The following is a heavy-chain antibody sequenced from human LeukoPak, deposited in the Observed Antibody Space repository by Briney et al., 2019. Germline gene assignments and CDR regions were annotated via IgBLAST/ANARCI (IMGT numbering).Heavy chain of an antibody. J-gene: IGHJ3*01. V-gene: IGHV5-51*01. CDR3: ASTTAVAATLDAFDL. D-gene: IGHD6-19*01. Sequence: GESLKISCQGSGYSFTTYWIGWVRQMPGKGLEWMGIIYPGDSDTRYSPSFQGQVTISADRSLSTAYLQWSSLKASDTAMYYCASTTAVAATLDAFDLWGQGTMVTVSS. CDR1: GYSFTTYW. CDR2: IYPGDSDT.